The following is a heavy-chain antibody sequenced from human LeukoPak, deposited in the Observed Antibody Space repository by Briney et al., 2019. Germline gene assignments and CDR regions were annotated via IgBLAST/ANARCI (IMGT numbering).Heavy chain of an antibody. V-gene: IGHV1-18*01. J-gene: IGHJ4*02. CDR1: GYTFTSYG. Sequence: GASVKVSCKASGYTFTSYGISWVRQAPGQGLAWMGWISAYNGNTNYAQKLQGRVTMTTDTSTSTAYMELRSLRSDDTAVYYCARRAAAVGGWDADYWGQGTLVTVSS. CDR3: ARRAAAVGGWDADY. CDR2: ISAYNGNT. D-gene: IGHD6-13*01.